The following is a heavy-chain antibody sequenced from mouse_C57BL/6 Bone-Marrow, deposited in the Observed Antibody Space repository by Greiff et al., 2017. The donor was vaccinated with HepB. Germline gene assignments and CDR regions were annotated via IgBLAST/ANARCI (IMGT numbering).Heavy chain of an antibody. CDR2: IYIGNGYT. V-gene: IGHV1-58*01. D-gene: IGHD2-5*01. CDR3: ARSGYYSILYWYFDV. J-gene: IGHJ1*03. CDR1: GYTFTSYG. Sequence: VHVKQSGAELVRPGSSVKMSCKTSGYTFTSYGINWVKQRPGQGLEWIGYIYIGNGYTEYNEKFKGKATLTSDTSSSTAYMQLSSLTSEDSAIYFCARSGYYSILYWYFDVWGTGTTVTVSS.